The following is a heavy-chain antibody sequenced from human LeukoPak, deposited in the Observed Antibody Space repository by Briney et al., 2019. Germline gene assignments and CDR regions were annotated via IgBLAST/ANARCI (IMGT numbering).Heavy chain of an antibody. V-gene: IGHV3-66*01. J-gene: IGHJ4*02. D-gene: IGHD1-26*01. CDR2: INSGGNT. CDR3: ARVAQVHYHFDF. CDR1: GFTFSGSA. Sequence: GGSLKLSCAASGFTFSGSAMHWVRQASGKGLEWVSLINSGGNTYYADSVKGRFTISRDNSKNTLYLQMNSLRAEDTAVYYCARVAQVHYHFDFWGQGTPVTVSS.